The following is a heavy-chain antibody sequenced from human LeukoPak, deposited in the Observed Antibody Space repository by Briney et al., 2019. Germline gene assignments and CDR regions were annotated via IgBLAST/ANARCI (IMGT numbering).Heavy chain of an antibody. D-gene: IGHD3-22*01. Sequence: SETLSLTCTVSGGSISSYYWSWIRQPPGKGLEWIGYIYYSGSTNYNPSLKSRVTISVDTSKNQFSLKLSSVTAADTAVYYCARGENYYDSSGYPTGYWGQGTLVTVSS. CDR3: ARGENYYDSSGYPTGY. CDR2: IYYSGST. CDR1: GGSISSYY. J-gene: IGHJ4*02. V-gene: IGHV4-59*01.